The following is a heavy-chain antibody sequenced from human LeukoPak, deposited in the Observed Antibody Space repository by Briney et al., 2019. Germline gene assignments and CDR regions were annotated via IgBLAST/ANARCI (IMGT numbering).Heavy chain of an antibody. CDR1: GFTFSRYW. Sequence: GGSLRLSCAASGFTFSRYWLSWVRQAPGKGLEWVANMNQDGSAKYYVDSVKGRFTISRDNAKNSLYLQMNSLRAEDTAVYYCARVLKGRYCCSTSCPFDSWGQGTLVTVSS. CDR2: MNQDGSAK. D-gene: IGHD2-2*01. CDR3: ARVLKGRYCCSTSCPFDS. J-gene: IGHJ5*01. V-gene: IGHV3-7*01.